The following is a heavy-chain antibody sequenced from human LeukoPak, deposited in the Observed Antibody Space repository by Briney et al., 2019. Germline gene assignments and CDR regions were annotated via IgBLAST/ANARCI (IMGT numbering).Heavy chain of an antibody. CDR3: ARDRANVRSWFDP. Sequence: PSETLSLTCTVSGGSISSYYWSWIRQPPGKGLEWIGYIYYSGSTNYNPSLKSRVTISVDTSKNQFSLKLSSVTAADTAVYYCARDRANVRSWFDPWGQGTLVTVSS. J-gene: IGHJ5*02. D-gene: IGHD4-17*01. CDR2: IYYSGST. CDR1: GGSISSYY. V-gene: IGHV4-59*12.